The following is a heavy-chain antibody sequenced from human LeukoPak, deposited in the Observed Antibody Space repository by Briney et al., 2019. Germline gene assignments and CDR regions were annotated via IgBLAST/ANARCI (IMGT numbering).Heavy chain of an antibody. D-gene: IGHD2-21*02. Sequence: GRSLRLSCAASGFTFSSYGMHCVRQAPGKGLEWVAAISYDESNEYYVDSVKGRFTVSRDNSKNTLYLQMNSLRVEDTAVYYCVREDTPATANYWGQGTLVTISS. J-gene: IGHJ4*02. CDR3: VREDTPATANY. CDR1: GFTFSSYG. V-gene: IGHV3-30*03. CDR2: ISYDESNE.